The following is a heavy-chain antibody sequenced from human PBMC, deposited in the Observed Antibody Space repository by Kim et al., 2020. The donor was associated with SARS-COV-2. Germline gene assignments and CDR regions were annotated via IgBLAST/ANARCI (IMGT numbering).Heavy chain of an antibody. CDR3: ARDHGSGSYYNPEDLSNYYYYGMDV. CDR1: GYTFTSYY. Sequence: ASVKVSCKASGYTFTSYYMHWVRQAPGQGLEWMGIINPSGGSTSYAQKFQGRVTMTRDTSTSTVYMELSSLRSEDTAVYYCARDHGSGSYYNPEDLSNYYYYGMDVWGQGTTVTVSS. V-gene: IGHV1-46*01. J-gene: IGHJ6*02. CDR2: INPSGGST. D-gene: IGHD3-10*01.